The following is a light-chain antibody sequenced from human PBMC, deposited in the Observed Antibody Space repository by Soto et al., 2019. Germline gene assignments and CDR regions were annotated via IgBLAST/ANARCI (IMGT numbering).Light chain of an antibody. Sequence: EIVLTQSPATLSLSPGERATLSCRASQSVSNSLAWYQQKPGQAPRLIMYDPSNRATGIPAKFSGSGSGTDFTLTISSLDPEDFAVYYCQQRSNWPLTLGGGTKVDTK. J-gene: IGKJ4*01. V-gene: IGKV3-11*01. CDR2: DPS. CDR3: QQRSNWPLT. CDR1: QSVSNS.